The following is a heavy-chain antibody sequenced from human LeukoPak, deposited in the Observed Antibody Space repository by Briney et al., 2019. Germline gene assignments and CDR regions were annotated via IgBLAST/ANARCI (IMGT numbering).Heavy chain of an antibody. CDR3: AKHRYHEYYYYMDV. V-gene: IGHV3-23*01. D-gene: IGHD3-16*02. CDR1: GFTFSSYA. CDR2: VSGSGRST. Sequence: GGSLRLSCAGSGFTFSSYAMSWVRQAPGKGLEWVSAVSGSGRSTYYADSVKGRFTTSRDNSKNTLYLQMNSLRAEDTAVYYCAKHRYHEYYYYMDVWGKGTTVTVSS. J-gene: IGHJ6*03.